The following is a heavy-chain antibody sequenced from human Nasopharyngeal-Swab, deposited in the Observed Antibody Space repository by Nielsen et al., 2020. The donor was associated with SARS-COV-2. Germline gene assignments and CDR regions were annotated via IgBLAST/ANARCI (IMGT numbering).Heavy chain of an antibody. D-gene: IGHD3-10*01. CDR2: IRSKANSYAT. J-gene: IGHJ3*02. Sequence: GESLKISCAASGFTFSGSAMHRVRQASGKGLEWVGRIRSKANSYATAYAASVKGRFTISRDDSKNTAYLQMNSLKTEDTAVYYCLVGAFDIWGQGTMVTVSS. CDR3: LVGAFDI. CDR1: GFTFSGSA. V-gene: IGHV3-73*01.